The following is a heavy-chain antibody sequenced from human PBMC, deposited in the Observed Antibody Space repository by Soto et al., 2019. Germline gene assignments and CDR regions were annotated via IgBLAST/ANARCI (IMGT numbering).Heavy chain of an antibody. V-gene: IGHV1-58*01. CDR2: IVVGSGNT. Sequence: SVKVSCKASGFTFTSSAVQWVRQARGQRLEWIGWIVVGSGNTNYAQKFQERVTMTGDMSTSTAYMELSSLRSEDTAVYHCAADPLYYHGMDVWGQGTTVTVSS. J-gene: IGHJ6*02. CDR3: AADPLYYHGMDV. CDR1: GFTFTSSA.